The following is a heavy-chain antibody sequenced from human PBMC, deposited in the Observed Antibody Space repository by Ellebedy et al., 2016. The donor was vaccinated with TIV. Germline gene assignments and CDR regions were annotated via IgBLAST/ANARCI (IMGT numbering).Heavy chain of an antibody. Sequence: MPSETLSLTCTVSGGSISGYYWSWIRQPPGKGLEWIGYISYSGSTNYNPSLKSRVTMSVDTSKNEFSLRLSSVTAADTAVYYCATGLAQWPSGRAFDIWGQGTMVTVSS. J-gene: IGHJ3*02. CDR1: GGSISGYY. CDR2: ISYSGST. D-gene: IGHD6-19*01. V-gene: IGHV4-59*08. CDR3: ATGLAQWPSGRAFDI.